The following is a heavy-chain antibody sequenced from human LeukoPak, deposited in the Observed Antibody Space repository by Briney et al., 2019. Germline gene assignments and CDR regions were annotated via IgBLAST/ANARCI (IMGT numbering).Heavy chain of an antibody. V-gene: IGHV2-5*01. CDR2: IYWNGNK. CDR3: ARAYSGYHFDY. CDR1: GFSLSTSGVG. J-gene: IGHJ4*02. Sequence: SGPTLVEPTQTLTLTCTFSGFSLSTSGVGVGWIRQPPGEALEWLALIYWNGNKRYSPSLKSRLTITKDTSKNQVVLTMTNMDPVDTATYYCARAYSGYHFDYWGQGTLVTVSS. D-gene: IGHD5-12*01.